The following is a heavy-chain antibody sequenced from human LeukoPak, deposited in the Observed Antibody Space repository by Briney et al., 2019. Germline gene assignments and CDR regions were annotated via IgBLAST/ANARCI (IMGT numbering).Heavy chain of an antibody. CDR2: IYYSGST. D-gene: IGHD3-22*01. CDR1: GGSISSYY. Sequence: SETLSLTCTVSGGSISSYYWSWIRQHPGKGLEWIGYIYYSGSTYYNPSLKSRVTISVDTSKNQFSLKLSSVTAADTAVYYCARDSYIGFDSSGYYDYWGQGTLVTVSS. J-gene: IGHJ4*02. V-gene: IGHV4-59*06. CDR3: ARDSYIGFDSSGYYDY.